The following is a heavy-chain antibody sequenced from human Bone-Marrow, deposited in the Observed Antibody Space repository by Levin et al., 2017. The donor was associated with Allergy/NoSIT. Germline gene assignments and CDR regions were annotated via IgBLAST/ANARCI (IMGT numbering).Heavy chain of an antibody. D-gene: IGHD6-19*01. J-gene: IGHJ4*02. CDR1: GFTFSNYA. CDR3: AKDYSSGWYDY. CDR2: ISGSGGST. Sequence: ETLSLTCAASGFTFSNYAMNWVRQAPGKGLEWVSSISGSGGSTYYADSVKGRFTISRDNSKNTLSLQMNSLRAEDTAVYYCAKDYSSGWYDYWGQGTLVTVSS. V-gene: IGHV3-23*01.